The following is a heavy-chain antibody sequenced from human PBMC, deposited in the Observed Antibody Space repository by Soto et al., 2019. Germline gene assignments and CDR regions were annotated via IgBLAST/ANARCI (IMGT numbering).Heavy chain of an antibody. CDR1: GFTFSSYA. V-gene: IGHV3-30-3*01. J-gene: IGHJ6*02. D-gene: IGHD3-10*01. CDR3: ARGAEEPSLANYYGSGSYSPRAYYYYGMDV. Sequence: QVQLVESGGGVVQPGRSLRLSCAASGFTFSSYAMHWVRQAPGKGLEWVAVISYDGSNKYYADSVKGRFTISRDNSKNTLYLQMNSLRAEDTAVYYCARGAEEPSLANYYGSGSYSPRAYYYYGMDVWGQGTTVTVSS. CDR2: ISYDGSNK.